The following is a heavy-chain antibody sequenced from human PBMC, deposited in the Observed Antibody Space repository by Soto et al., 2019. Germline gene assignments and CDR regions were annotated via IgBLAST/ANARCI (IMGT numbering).Heavy chain of an antibody. CDR2: IYWDDDK. Sequence: SGPTLVNPTQTLTLTCTFSGFSLSTSGVGVGWIRQPPGKALEWLALIYWDDDKRYSPSLKSRLTITKDTSKNQVVLTMTNMDPVDTATYYCAHSVLRYFDWLSPAHLFDYWGQGTLVTGSS. D-gene: IGHD3-9*01. J-gene: IGHJ4*02. CDR1: GFSLSTSGVG. CDR3: AHSVLRYFDWLSPAHLFDY. V-gene: IGHV2-5*02.